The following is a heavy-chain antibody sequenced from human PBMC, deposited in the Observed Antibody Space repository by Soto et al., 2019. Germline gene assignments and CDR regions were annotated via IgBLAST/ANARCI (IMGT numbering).Heavy chain of an antibody. CDR2: ISSDGDIT. D-gene: IGHD3-9*01. Sequence: GGSLRLSCSASGFAFSEYSMHWVRQAPGKGLQYVSTISSDGDITYYADSVKGRFTISRDNSKNTLYLQMNSLRPEDTAVYYCVKVSTFYDILTGYYSTNFFDPWGQGTLVTVSS. CDR3: VKVSTFYDILTGYYSTNFFDP. V-gene: IGHV3-64D*06. J-gene: IGHJ5*02. CDR1: GFAFSEYS.